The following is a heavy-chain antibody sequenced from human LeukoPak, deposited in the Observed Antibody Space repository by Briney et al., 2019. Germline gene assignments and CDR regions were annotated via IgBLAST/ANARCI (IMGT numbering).Heavy chain of an antibody. CDR1: GYSFTSYW. CDR2: IYPGDSDT. J-gene: IGHJ4*02. V-gene: IGHV5-51*01. D-gene: IGHD3-10*01. CDR3: ARALLPGSYYQFDY. Sequence: GESLKISCKGSGYSFTSYWIGWVRQMPGEGLGWVGIIYPGDSDTRYSPSFQGQVTISADKSISTAYLQWSSLKASDTAMYYCARALLPGSYYQFDYWGQGTLVTVSS.